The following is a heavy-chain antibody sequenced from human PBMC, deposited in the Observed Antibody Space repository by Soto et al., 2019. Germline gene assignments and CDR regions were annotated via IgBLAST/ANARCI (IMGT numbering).Heavy chain of an antibody. Sequence: QVQLVQSGAEVKEPGSSVKVSCKASGGTFADFIMNWVRQTPGQGLEWMGGSVPMFGTATYAEKFKARVTISARGSTSTAYMELTGLRSEATAVYYCARIGIYSISPSQYCGMAVWGEGTTVTVS. J-gene: IGHJ6*02. CDR1: GGTFADFI. V-gene: IGHV1-69*01. D-gene: IGHD6-6*01. CDR2: SVPMFGTA. CDR3: ARIGIYSISPSQYCGMAV.